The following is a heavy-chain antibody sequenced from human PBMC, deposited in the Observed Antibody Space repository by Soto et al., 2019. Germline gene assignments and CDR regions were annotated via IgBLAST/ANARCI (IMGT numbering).Heavy chain of an antibody. CDR2: INPRGGST. J-gene: IGHJ6*02. CDR3: ARGSGSFVYGMDV. CDR1: GYTLSDYF. D-gene: IGHD3-10*01. Sequence: QVQLVQSGAEVKKPGASVKVSCNVSGYTLSDYFMHWVRQAPGQGLEWMGTINPRGGSTRYAENFQGKVTMTSDTSTSTVYMELSSLRSDDTAVFYCARGSGSFVYGMDVWGQGTRVTVSS. V-gene: IGHV1-46*01.